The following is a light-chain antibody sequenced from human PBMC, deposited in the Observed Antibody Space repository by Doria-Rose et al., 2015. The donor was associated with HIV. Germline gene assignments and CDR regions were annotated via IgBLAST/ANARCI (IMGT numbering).Light chain of an antibody. CDR1: SGPVTGAYY. Sequence: QSVGTQEPSSSVSLGGTVTLTCGLTSGPVTGAYYPSWHQQTPGQAPRTFIDNASSLSSGFSDSVSCSISGSKADLTSSGAQADDESDYYCVLYMGSGIWMFGGGTKLPVL. CDR2: NAS. V-gene: IGLV8-61*01. CDR3: VLYMGSGIWM. J-gene: IGLJ3*02.